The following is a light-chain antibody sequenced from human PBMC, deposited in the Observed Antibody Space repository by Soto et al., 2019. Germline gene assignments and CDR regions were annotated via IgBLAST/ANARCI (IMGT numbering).Light chain of an antibody. CDR2: GAS. CDR1: QSVGGS. J-gene: IGKJ5*01. V-gene: IGKV3-20*01. Sequence: ETVLTQSPGTLSLSPGERATLSCRASQSVGGSLAWYQQRPGQAPRLLISGASMRASGVPVRFIGSGSGTDFTLTITRLEPEDFAVYYCQQYGGSPITFGLGTRLEIK. CDR3: QQYGGSPIT.